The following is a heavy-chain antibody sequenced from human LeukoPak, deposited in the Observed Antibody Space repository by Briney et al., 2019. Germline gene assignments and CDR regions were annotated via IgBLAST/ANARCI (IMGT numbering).Heavy chain of an antibody. J-gene: IGHJ3*02. D-gene: IGHD2-2*01. CDR2: ISGSGGST. Sequence: GASVKVSCKASGYTFSSYAMSWVRQAPGKGLEWVSAISGSGGSTYYADSVKGRFTISRDNSKNTLYLQMNSLRAEDTAVYYCAKDSIVVVPATTLGAFDIWGQGTMVTVSS. CDR3: AKDSIVVVPATTLGAFDI. CDR1: GYTFSSYA. V-gene: IGHV3-23*01.